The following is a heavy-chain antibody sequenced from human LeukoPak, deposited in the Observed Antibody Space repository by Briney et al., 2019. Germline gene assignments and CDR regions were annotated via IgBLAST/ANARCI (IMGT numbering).Heavy chain of an antibody. CDR1: GFSFDDYA. D-gene: IGHD6-13*01. CDR2: ISWKGANI. CDR3: AKDVDSSSWYYFDY. V-gene: IGHV3-9*01. Sequence: GGSLRLSCAASGFSFDDYAMHWVRQAPGKGLEWVSGISWKGANIDYADSVKGRFTISRDSAKNSLYLQMKSLRAEDTAFYYCAKDVDSSSWYYFDYWGQGTLVTVSS. J-gene: IGHJ4*02.